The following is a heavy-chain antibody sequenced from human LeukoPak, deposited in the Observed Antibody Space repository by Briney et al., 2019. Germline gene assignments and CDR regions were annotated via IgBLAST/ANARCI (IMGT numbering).Heavy chain of an antibody. J-gene: IGHJ3*02. CDR2: IYYSGNI. Sequence: KASATLSLTCTVSGGSISSYYWSWLRHPPGKGLEWTAYIYYSGNINYKPSLKSRVTISVDTSKNQFYLKLSSVTAADTAVYYCARHRGSGWPNDAFDIWGQGTMVTVSS. V-gene: IGHV4-59*08. CDR1: GGSISSYY. D-gene: IGHD6-19*01. CDR3: ARHRGSGWPNDAFDI.